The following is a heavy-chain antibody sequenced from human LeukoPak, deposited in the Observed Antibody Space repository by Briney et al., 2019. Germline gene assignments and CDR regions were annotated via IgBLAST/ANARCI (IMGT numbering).Heavy chain of an antibody. J-gene: IGHJ4*02. CDR2: INPNSGGT. V-gene: IGHV1-2*02. CDR3: ARVGSYCSSTSCRQFDY. Sequence: ASVKVSCKASGYTFTGYYMHWVRQAPGQGLEWMGWINPNSGGTNYAQKFQGRVTMTRDTSISTAYMELSRLRSDGTAVYYCARVGSYCSSTSCRQFDYWGQGTLVTVSS. D-gene: IGHD2-2*01. CDR1: GYTFTGYY.